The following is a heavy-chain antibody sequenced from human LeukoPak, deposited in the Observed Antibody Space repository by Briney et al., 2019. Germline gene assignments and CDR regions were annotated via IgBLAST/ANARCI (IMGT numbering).Heavy chain of an antibody. V-gene: IGHV1-69*13. CDR2: IIPIFDTA. Sequence: ASVTVSCKASGGTFSSYAISWVRQAPGQGLEWMGGIIPIFDTADYAQKFQGRVTITADDSTSTAYMELSSLRSEDTAVYYCARNPLVSPDAFDIWGQGTMVTVSS. J-gene: IGHJ3*02. D-gene: IGHD6-6*01. CDR3: ARNPLVSPDAFDI. CDR1: GGTFSSYA.